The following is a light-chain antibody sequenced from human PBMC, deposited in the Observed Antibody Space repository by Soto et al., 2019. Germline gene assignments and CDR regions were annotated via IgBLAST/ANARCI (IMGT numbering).Light chain of an antibody. CDR1: QSVSSSY. CDR2: DES. J-gene: IGKJ1*01. V-gene: IGKV3-20*01. Sequence: EIVLTQSPGTLSLSPGERATLSCRASQSVSSSYLAWYQQKPGQAPRLLIYDESSRATGIPDRLSGTESGTEFTLTISRLQSEDSAVYYCQKYSDWPLSFGQGTKVDIK. CDR3: QKYSDWPLS.